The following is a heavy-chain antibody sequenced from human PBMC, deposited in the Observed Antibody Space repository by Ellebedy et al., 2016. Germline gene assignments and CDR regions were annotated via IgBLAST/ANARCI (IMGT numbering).Heavy chain of an antibody. CDR1: GLTFSNYW. V-gene: IGHV3-74*01. CDR3: ASDAFDI. Sequence: GESLKISCAASGLTFSNYWMHWVRQAPGKGLVWVSHISSDGSSTTYADSVKGRFTVSRDNAKNTLYLQMNSLRAEDTAVYYCASDAFDIWGQGTMVTVSS. CDR2: ISSDGSST. J-gene: IGHJ3*02.